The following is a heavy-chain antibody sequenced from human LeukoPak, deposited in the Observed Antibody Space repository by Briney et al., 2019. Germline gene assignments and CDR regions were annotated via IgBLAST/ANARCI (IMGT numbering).Heavy chain of an antibody. CDR1: GFTFDDYA. CDR3: AKDRGYGSGSLFDY. CDR2: ISGDGGST. J-gene: IGHJ4*02. D-gene: IGHD3-10*01. Sequence: PGGSLRLSCAASGFTFDDYAMHWVRQAPGRGLEWVSLISGDGGSTYYADSVKGRFTISRDNSKNSLYLQMNSLRTEDTALYYGAKDRGYGSGSLFDYWGQGTLVTVSS. V-gene: IGHV3-43*02.